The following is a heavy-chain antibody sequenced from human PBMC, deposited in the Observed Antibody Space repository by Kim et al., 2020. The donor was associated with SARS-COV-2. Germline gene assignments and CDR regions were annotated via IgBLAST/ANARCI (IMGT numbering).Heavy chain of an antibody. CDR2: ISAYNGNT. Sequence: ASVKVSCKASGYTFTSYGISWVRQAPGQGLEWMGWISAYNGNTNYAQKLQGRVTMTTDTSTSTAYMELRSLRSDDTAVYYCARDVIAAAGTLYYYYGMDVWGQGTTVTVSS. D-gene: IGHD6-13*01. CDR1: GYTFTSYG. V-gene: IGHV1-18*01. CDR3: ARDVIAAAGTLYYYYGMDV. J-gene: IGHJ6*02.